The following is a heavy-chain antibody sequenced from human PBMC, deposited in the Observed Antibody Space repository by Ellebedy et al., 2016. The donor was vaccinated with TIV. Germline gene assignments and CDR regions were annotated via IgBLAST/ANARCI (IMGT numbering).Heavy chain of an antibody. CDR3: ARDGGSYSEFEY. Sequence: AASVKVSCKASGYTFTGYYMHWVRQAPGQGLEWMGWTNPNSGGTNYAQKFQGWVTMTRDTSISTSYMELSRLRSDDTAGYYCARDGGSYSEFEYWGQGTLVTVSS. D-gene: IGHD1-26*01. CDR2: TNPNSGGT. CDR1: GYTFTGYY. V-gene: IGHV1-2*04. J-gene: IGHJ4*02.